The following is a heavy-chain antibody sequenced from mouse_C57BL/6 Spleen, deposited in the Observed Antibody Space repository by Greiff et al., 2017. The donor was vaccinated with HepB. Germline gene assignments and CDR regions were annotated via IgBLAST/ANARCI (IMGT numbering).Heavy chain of an antibody. J-gene: IGHJ2*01. Sequence: EVNVVESGGGLVKPGGSLKLSCAASGFTFSDYGMHWVRQAPEKGLEWVAYISSGSSTIYYADTVKGRFTISRDNAKNTLFLQMTSLRSEDTAMYYCANDCDDGFDYWGQGTTLTVSS. D-gene: IGHD2-4*01. CDR2: ISSGSSTI. CDR3: ANDCDDGFDY. CDR1: GFTFSDYG. V-gene: IGHV5-17*01.